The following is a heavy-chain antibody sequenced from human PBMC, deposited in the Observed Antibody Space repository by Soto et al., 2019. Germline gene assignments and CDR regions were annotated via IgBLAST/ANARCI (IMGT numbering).Heavy chain of an antibody. CDR2: INPNSGGT. Sequence: ASVKVSCKASGYTFTGYYMHWVRQAPGQGLEWMGWINPNSGGTNYAQKFQGRVTMTRDTSISTAYMELSRLRSDDTAVYYCARVVDYYDSSGYYRDAFVIWGQGTMVTVSS. CDR1: GYTFTGYY. J-gene: IGHJ3*02. CDR3: ARVVDYYDSSGYYRDAFVI. D-gene: IGHD3-22*01. V-gene: IGHV1-2*02.